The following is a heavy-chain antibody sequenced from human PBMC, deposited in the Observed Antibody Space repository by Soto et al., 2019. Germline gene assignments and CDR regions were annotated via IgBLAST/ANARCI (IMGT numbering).Heavy chain of an antibody. CDR3: ARTPTITMIVDNNFDY. Sequence: PSQTLSLTCAISGDSVSSNSAAWNWIRQSPSRGLEWLGRTYYRSKWYNDYAVSVKSRITINPDTSKNQFSLQLNSVTPEDTAVYYCARTPTITMIVDNNFDYWGQGALVTVSS. CDR1: GDSVSSNSAA. CDR2: TYYRSKWYN. J-gene: IGHJ4*02. V-gene: IGHV6-1*01. D-gene: IGHD3-22*01.